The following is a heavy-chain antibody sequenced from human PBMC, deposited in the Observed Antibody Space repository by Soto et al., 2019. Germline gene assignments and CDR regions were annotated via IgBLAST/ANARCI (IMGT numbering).Heavy chain of an antibody. Sequence: PSETLSLTCTVSGGSISSSSYYWSWIRQPPGKGLEWIGYIYYSGSTNYNPSLKSRVTISVDTSKNQFSLKLSSVTAADTAVYYCARHGYYYGSGSYDRYYYYGMDVWGQGTTVTVSS. D-gene: IGHD3-10*01. CDR2: IYYSGST. J-gene: IGHJ6*02. CDR3: ARHGYYYGSGSYDRYYYYGMDV. V-gene: IGHV4-61*01. CDR1: GGSISSSSYY.